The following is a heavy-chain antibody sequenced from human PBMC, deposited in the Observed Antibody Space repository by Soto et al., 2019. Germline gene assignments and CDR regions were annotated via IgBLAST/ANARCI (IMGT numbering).Heavy chain of an antibody. CDR3: ARGGDLGIFLYFDY. J-gene: IGHJ4*02. V-gene: IGHV4-59*01. CDR1: DGSISSNY. Sequence: KPSETLSLTCTVSDGSISSNYWSWIRQPPGKGLEWIGYIYYSGSTNYNPSLKSRVTISVDTSKNQFSLKLSSVTAADTAVYYCARGGDLGIFLYFDYWGQGTLVTVSS. D-gene: IGHD3-3*02. CDR2: IYYSGST.